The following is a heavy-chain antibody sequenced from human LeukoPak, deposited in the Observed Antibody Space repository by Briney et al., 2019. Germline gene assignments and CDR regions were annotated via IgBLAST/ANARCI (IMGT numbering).Heavy chain of an antibody. D-gene: IGHD3-22*01. CDR2: IYYSGST. V-gene: IGHV4-59*01. CDR3: ARLWPTSDYDSSDY. Sequence: PSETLSLTCTVSGGSISSYYWSWIRQPLGKGLEWIGYIYYSGSTNYNPSLKSRVTISVDTSKNQFSLKLSSVTAADTAVYYCARLWPTSDYDSSDYWGQGTLVTVSS. CDR1: GGSISSYY. J-gene: IGHJ4*02.